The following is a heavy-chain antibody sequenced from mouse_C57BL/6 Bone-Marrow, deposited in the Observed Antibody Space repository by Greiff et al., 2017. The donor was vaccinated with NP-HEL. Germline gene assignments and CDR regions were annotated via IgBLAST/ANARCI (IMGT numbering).Heavy chain of an antibody. J-gene: IGHJ4*01. CDR3: ARGRYGSSYEAMDY. Sequence: EVQLQQSGPELVKPGASVKIPCKASGYTFTDYNMDWVKQSHGKSLEWIGDINPNNGGTIYNQKFKGKATLTVDKSSSTAYMELRSLTSEDTAVYYCARGRYGSSYEAMDYWGQGTSVTVSS. V-gene: IGHV1-18*01. D-gene: IGHD1-1*01. CDR1: GYTFTDYN. CDR2: INPNNGGT.